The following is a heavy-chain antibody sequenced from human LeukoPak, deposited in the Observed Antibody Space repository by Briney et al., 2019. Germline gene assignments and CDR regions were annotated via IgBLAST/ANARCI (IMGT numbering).Heavy chain of an antibody. CDR2: LYHSGST. CDR3: ARAQTWIYAFEI. Sequence: SETLSLTCAVYGGSFSGYSWSWLRQPPGKGLEWIGFLYHSGSTYYNPALKSRVSISGDRSKNQFSLKLSSVTAADTAVYYCARAQTWIYAFEIWGQGTMVTVSS. D-gene: IGHD5-12*01. V-gene: IGHV4-30-2*01. CDR1: GGSFSGYS. J-gene: IGHJ3*02.